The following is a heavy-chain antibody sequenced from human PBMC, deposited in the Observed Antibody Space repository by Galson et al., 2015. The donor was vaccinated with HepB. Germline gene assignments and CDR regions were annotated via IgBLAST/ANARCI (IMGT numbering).Heavy chain of an antibody. CDR2: IKDKGDGGTT. CDR1: GFTFRNAW. Sequence: SLRLSCAASGFTFRNAWMTWVRQAPGKGLEWVGRIKDKGDGGTTDYAAPVKGRITISRDDSRDTLYLQMDNLKTEDTAVYYCTTLFYYDTSGPTRRRDYFDYWGQGTLVTVSS. D-gene: IGHD3-22*01. J-gene: IGHJ4*02. CDR3: TTLFYYDTSGPTRRRDYFDY. V-gene: IGHV3-15*01.